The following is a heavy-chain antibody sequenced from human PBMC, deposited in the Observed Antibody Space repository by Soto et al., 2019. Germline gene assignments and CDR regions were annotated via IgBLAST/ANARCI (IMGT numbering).Heavy chain of an antibody. D-gene: IGHD2-21*01. V-gene: IGHV3-23*01. CDR3: AKATLETCAGLTCYYFDA. CDR1: GFTFSSYA. J-gene: IGHJ4*02. CDR2: ISGGIDTS. Sequence: ESGGGLIQPGGSLRLSCVASGFTFSSYAMSWVRQAPGRRLEWFSPISGGIDTSYHAGSVAVRFSISRDDSKNKLYLQMNYLIAEDTALYFCAKATLETCAGLTCYYFDAWGQGTPVTVSS.